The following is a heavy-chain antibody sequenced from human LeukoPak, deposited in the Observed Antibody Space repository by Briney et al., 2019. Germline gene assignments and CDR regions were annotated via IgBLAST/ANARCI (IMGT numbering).Heavy chain of an antibody. V-gene: IGHV3-23*01. Sequence: GGSLRLSCAASGFTFSSYAMSGVRQAPGKGLEWVSAISGSGGSTYYADSVKGRFTISRDNSKNTLYLQMNSLRAEDTAVYYCAKDLMRYFDWLPPTSFDYWGQGTLVTVSS. J-gene: IGHJ4*02. CDR2: ISGSGGST. D-gene: IGHD3-9*01. CDR1: GFTFSSYA. CDR3: AKDLMRYFDWLPPTSFDY.